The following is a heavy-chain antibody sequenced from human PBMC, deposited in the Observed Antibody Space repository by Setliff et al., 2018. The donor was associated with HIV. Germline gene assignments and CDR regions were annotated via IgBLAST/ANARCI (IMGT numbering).Heavy chain of an antibody. V-gene: IGHV7-4-1*02. J-gene: IGHJ5*02. CDR2: INANSGSP. CDR3: ARALYGDYGGDVNWMDP. D-gene: IGHD4-17*01. CDR1: GYTFINYA. Sequence: ASVKVSCKASGYTFINYAMNWVRQAPGQGLEWMGWINANSGSPTYAQAFTGRFVFSVDTSVTTAYLQISSLKAEDTAIYYCARALYGDYGGDVNWMDPWGQGTLVTVSS.